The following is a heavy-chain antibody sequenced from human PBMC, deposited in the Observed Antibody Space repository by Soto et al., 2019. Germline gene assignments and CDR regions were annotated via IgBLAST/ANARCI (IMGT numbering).Heavy chain of an antibody. J-gene: IGHJ3*02. Sequence: ASVKVSCKASGYTFTSYGISWVRQPPGQGLEWMGWISAYNGNTNYAQKLQGRVTMTTDTSTSTAYMELRSLRSDDTAVYYCARDAPRSGWYMMGAFDIWGQGTMVTVSS. V-gene: IGHV1-18*01. CDR3: ARDAPRSGWYMMGAFDI. CDR2: ISAYNGNT. CDR1: GYTFTSYG. D-gene: IGHD6-19*01.